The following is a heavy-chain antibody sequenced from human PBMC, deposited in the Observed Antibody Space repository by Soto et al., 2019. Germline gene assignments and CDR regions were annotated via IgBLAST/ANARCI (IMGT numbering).Heavy chain of an antibody. CDR1: GGSISSYY. CDR3: ARDNELGDFWSGYYTAFDY. D-gene: IGHD3-3*01. CDR2: IYTSGST. J-gene: IGHJ4*02. V-gene: IGHV4-4*07. Sequence: QVQLQESGPGLVKPSETLSLTCTVSGGSISSYYWSWIRQPAGKGLEWLGRIYTSGSTNYNPSLKSRVTMSGDTSKNQFSLKLSSVTAADTAVYYCARDNELGDFWSGYYTAFDYWGQGTLVTVSS.